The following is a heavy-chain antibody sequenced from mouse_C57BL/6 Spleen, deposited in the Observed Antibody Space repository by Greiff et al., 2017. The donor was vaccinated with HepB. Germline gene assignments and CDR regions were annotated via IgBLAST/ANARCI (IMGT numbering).Heavy chain of an antibody. CDR1: GYTFTSYW. CDR3: ARVMITKSPYYYAMDY. CDR2: IHPNSGST. Sequence: QVQLQQPGAELVKPGASVKLSCKASGYTFTSYWMHWVKQRPGQGLEWIGMIHPNSGSTNYNEKFKSKATLTVDKSSSTAYMQLSSLTSEDSAVYYCARVMITKSPYYYAMDYWGQGTSVTVSS. J-gene: IGHJ4*01. V-gene: IGHV1-64*01. D-gene: IGHD2-4*01.